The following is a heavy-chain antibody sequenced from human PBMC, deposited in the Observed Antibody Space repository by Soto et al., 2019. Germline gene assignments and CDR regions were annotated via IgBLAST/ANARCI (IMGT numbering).Heavy chain of an antibody. D-gene: IGHD3-22*01. Sequence: RGESLKISCKGSGYSFTSYWISWVRQMPGKGLEWMGRIDPSDSYTNYSPSFQGHVTISADKSISTAYLQWSSLKASDTAMYYCARHWYDSSGYYYLDAFDIWGQGTMVTVSS. CDR2: IDPSDSYT. J-gene: IGHJ3*02. V-gene: IGHV5-10-1*01. CDR3: ARHWYDSSGYYYLDAFDI. CDR1: GYSFTSYW.